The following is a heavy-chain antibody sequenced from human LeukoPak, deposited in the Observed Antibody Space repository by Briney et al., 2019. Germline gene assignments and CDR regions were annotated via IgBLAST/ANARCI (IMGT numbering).Heavy chain of an antibody. J-gene: IGHJ5*02. V-gene: IGHV4-59*01. D-gene: IGHD1-1*01. CDR1: GGSLSRYY. Sequence: PSETLSLTCTVSGGSLSRYYWSWIRQPPGRGLEWIGYISYSGSTNFNPSLKSRVTISVDTSKNQFSLKLSSVTAADTAVYYCAREATAGTNLNWFDPWGQGTLVTVSS. CDR2: ISYSGST. CDR3: AREATAGTNLNWFDP.